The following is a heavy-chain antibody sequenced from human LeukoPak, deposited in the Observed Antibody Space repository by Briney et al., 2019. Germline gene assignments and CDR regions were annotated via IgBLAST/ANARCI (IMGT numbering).Heavy chain of an antibody. D-gene: IGHD2/OR15-2a*01. CDR2: IYYSGST. CDR3: ARVVSNWFDP. V-gene: IGHV4-39*07. J-gene: IGHJ5*02. CDR1: GGSISSSSYY. Sequence: SETLSLTCTVSGGSISSSSYYWGWIRQPPGKGLEWIGSIYYSGSTYYNPSLKSRVTISVDTSKNQFSLKLSSVIAADTAVYYCARVVSNWFDPWGQGTLVTVSS.